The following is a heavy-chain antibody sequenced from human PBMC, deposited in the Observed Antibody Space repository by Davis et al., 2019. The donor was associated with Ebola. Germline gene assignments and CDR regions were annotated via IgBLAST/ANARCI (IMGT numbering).Heavy chain of an antibody. J-gene: IGHJ4*02. CDR2: IYYRGYT. Sequence: LRLSCTVSGASISTGDHYWSWIRHLPGLGLEYIGYIYYRGYTYYNPSLKSRVIMSVDTSKNQFSLKLRSLTAADTAVYYCARGRNGGWDFDYWGQGTRVTVSS. D-gene: IGHD6-19*01. CDR1: GASISTGDHY. V-gene: IGHV4-31*03. CDR3: ARGRNGGWDFDY.